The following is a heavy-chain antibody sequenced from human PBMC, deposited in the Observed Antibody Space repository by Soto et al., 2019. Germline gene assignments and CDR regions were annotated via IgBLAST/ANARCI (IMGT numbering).Heavy chain of an antibody. J-gene: IGHJ4*02. CDR1: GFTVSDTY. CDR2: LYSGGSS. D-gene: IGHD1-20*01. Sequence: PVGSLRLSCAASGFTVSDTYMSWVRQAPGKGLEWPSVLYSGGSSYYADSVEGRFTISRDNSKNTLCLKMDSLRAEDTAVYYCARNGYNSGPYFDFRGQGTLVTVSS. V-gene: IGHV3-53*01. CDR3: ARNGYNSGPYFDF.